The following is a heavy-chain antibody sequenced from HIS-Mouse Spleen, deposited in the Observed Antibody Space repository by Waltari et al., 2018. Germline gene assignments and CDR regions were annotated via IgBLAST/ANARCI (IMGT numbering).Heavy chain of an antibody. Sequence: YWGWIRQPPGKGLEWIGSIYYSGSTYYNPSLKSRVTISVDTSKNQFSLKLSSVTAADTAVYYCARGRRYYGSGSYGSFDYWGQGTLVTVSS. D-gene: IGHD3-10*01. V-gene: IGHV4-39*07. CDR2: IYYSGST. J-gene: IGHJ4*02. CDR1: Y. CDR3: ARGRRYYGSGSYGSFDY.